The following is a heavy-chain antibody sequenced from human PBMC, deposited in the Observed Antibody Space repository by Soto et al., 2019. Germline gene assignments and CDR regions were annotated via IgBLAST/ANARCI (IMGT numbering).Heavy chain of an antibody. CDR3: ARGSYYYYYMDV. Sequence: DVQLVESGGGLVQPGGSLRLACAASGFTFSSYAMHWVRKAPWKGLEYVSAISSNGGSTYYANSVKGRFTISRDNSQNTLDLQMGSLRAEDMAVYYCARGSYYYYYMDVWGKGTTVTVSS. CDR1: GFTFSSYA. V-gene: IGHV3-64*01. CDR2: ISSNGGST. J-gene: IGHJ6*03.